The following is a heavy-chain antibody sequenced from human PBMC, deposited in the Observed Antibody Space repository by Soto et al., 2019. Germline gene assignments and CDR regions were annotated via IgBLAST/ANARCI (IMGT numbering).Heavy chain of an antibody. CDR1: GFTFSSYW. D-gene: IGHD2-2*01. J-gene: IGHJ4*02. CDR2: IKQDGSEK. Sequence: EVQLVESGGGLVQSGGSLRLSCAASGFTFSSYWMSWVRQGPGKGPEWVANIKQDGSEKYYVDSVKGRFTISRGHRKNSLYLQMTSLRAEDTAVYHCAKSLSAIPGDSWGQGTLVTVSS. CDR3: AKSLSAIPGDS. V-gene: IGHV3-7*05.